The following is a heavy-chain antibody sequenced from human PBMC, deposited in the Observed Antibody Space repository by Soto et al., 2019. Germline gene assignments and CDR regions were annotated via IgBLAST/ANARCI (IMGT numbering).Heavy chain of an antibody. CDR3: AREGVRGMDV. V-gene: IGHV1-8*01. J-gene: IGHJ6*02. Sequence: QVQLVQSGAEVKKPGASVKVSCKASGYTFSSYDINWVRQATGQGLEWMGWVNPNSANTDYAKQFQGTVTMTRNTSISTASVKFSSLRSEATSVYDCAREGVRGMDVWGHGTTVPVSS. D-gene: IGHD3-16*01. CDR1: GYTFSSYD. CDR2: VNPNSANT.